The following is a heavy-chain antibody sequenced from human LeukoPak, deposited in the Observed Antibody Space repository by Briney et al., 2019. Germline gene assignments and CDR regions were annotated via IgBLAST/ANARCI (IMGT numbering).Heavy chain of an antibody. CDR2: INPKSGGT. D-gene: IGHD3-3*01. CDR1: GYTFTGYY. V-gene: IGHV1-2*02. CDR3: ARGATPPAIYDFWGGYYTRFDY. J-gene: IGHJ4*02. Sequence: ASVKVSCKASGYTFTGYYMHWVRQAPGQGLKWMGWINPKSGGTNYAQKFQGRVTMTRDTSISTAYMELSRLRSDDTAVYYCARGATPPAIYDFWGGYYTRFDYWGQGTLVTVSS.